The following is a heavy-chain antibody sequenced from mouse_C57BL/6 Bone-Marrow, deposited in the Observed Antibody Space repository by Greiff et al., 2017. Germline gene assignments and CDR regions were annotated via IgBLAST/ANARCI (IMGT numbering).Heavy chain of an antibody. Sequence: QVQLQQSGPELVKPGASVKISCKASGYAFSSSWMNWVKQRPGKGLEWIGRIYPGDGDTNYNGKFKGKATLTADKSSSTAYMQLSSLTSEDSAVYFWAREITTVVATNFYYWCQGTTLTVSS. CDR2: IYPGDGDT. D-gene: IGHD1-1*01. CDR3: AREITTVVATNFYY. J-gene: IGHJ2*01. V-gene: IGHV1-82*01. CDR1: GYAFSSSW.